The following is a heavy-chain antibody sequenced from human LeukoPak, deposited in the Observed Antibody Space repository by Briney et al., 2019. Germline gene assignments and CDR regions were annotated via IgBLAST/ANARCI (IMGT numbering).Heavy chain of an antibody. CDR2: ISAYNGNT. Sequence: ASVKVSCKASGYTFTSYGISWVRQAPGQGLEWMGWISAYNGNTNYAQKLQGRVTVTRDMSTSTVYMELSSLRSEDTAVYYCAREPFADYDSSGYLPSPFDYWGRGTLVTVSP. V-gene: IGHV1-18*01. CDR1: GYTFTSYG. CDR3: AREPFADYDSSGYLPSPFDY. D-gene: IGHD3-22*01. J-gene: IGHJ4*02.